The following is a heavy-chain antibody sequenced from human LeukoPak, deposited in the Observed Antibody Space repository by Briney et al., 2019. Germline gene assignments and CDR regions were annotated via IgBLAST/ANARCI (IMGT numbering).Heavy chain of an antibody. CDR2: IYYSGST. CDR3: ARGGYCSSTSCQIFDY. J-gene: IGHJ4*02. CDR1: GGSISSGGYY. D-gene: IGHD2-2*01. Sequence: SQTLSLTCTVSGGSISSGGYYWSWIRQHPGEGLEWIGYIYYSGSTYYNPSLKSRVTISVDTSKNQFSLKLSSVTAADTAVYYCARGGYCSSTSCQIFDYWGQGTLVTVSS. V-gene: IGHV4-31*03.